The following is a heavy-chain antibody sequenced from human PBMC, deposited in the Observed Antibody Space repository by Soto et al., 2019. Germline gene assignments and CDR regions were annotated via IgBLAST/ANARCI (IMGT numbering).Heavy chain of an antibody. J-gene: IGHJ4*02. CDR1: GFTFSSYA. Sequence: GGSLRLSCAASGFTFSSYAMSWVRQAPGKGLEWVSAISGSGGSTYYADSVKGRFTISRDNSKNTLHLQMNSLRAEDTAVYYCATRSSGWYFDYWGQGTLVTVSS. D-gene: IGHD6-19*01. CDR2: ISGSGGST. CDR3: ATRSSGWYFDY. V-gene: IGHV3-23*01.